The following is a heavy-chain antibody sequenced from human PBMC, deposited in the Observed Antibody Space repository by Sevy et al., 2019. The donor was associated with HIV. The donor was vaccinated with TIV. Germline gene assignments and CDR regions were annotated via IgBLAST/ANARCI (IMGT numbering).Heavy chain of an antibody. V-gene: IGHV3-23*01. CDR2: ISGRGGTS. CDR1: GFTFSSYA. CDR3: AKELLWAADAFYWYFGL. J-gene: IGHJ2*01. Sequence: GGSLRLSCAASGFTFSSYAMSWVRLAPGKGLEWVAGISGRGGTSYYADSVKVRLTISRDNFKDTLYLQMHGLRVEDSAVYYCAKELLWAADAFYWYFGLWGRGTLVSVSS. D-gene: IGHD2-21*01.